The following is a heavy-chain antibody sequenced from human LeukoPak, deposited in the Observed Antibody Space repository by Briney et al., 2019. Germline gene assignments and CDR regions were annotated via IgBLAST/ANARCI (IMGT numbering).Heavy chain of an antibody. Sequence: TLSLTCTVSGGSISSSSYYWSWIRQPAGKGLEWIGRIYTSGSTNYNPSLKSRVTMSVDTSKNQFSLKLSSVTAADTAVYYCARQKGGSYLYYFDYWGQGTLVTVSS. CDR1: GGSISSSSYY. CDR3: ARQKGGSYLYYFDY. D-gene: IGHD1-26*01. CDR2: IYTSGST. J-gene: IGHJ4*02. V-gene: IGHV4-61*02.